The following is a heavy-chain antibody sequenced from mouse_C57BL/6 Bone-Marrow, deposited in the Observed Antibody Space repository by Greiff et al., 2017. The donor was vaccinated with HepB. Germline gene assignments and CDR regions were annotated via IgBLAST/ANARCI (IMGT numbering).Heavy chain of an antibody. CDR3: ARKRGYYYGSSYGRDY. D-gene: IGHD1-1*01. J-gene: IGHJ2*01. Sequence: VQLQQSGAELARPGASVKLSCKASGYTFTSYGISWVKQRTGEGLEWIGEIYPRSGNTYYNEKFKGKATLTADKSSSTAYMELRSLTSEDSAVYCCARKRGYYYGSSYGRDYWGQGTTLTVSS. CDR2: IYPRSGNT. CDR1: GYTFTSYG. V-gene: IGHV1-81*01.